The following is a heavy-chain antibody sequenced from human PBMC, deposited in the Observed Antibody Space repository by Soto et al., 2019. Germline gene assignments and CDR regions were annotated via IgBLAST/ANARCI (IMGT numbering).Heavy chain of an antibody. Sequence: ASVKVSCKASGYTFTSYYMHWVRQAPGQGLEWMGIINPSGGGTSYAQKFQGRVTMTRDTSTSTVYMELSSLRSEDTAVYYCARDTISDYYGSGSSRFYYYYYYMDVWGKGTTVTVSS. V-gene: IGHV1-46*03. D-gene: IGHD3-10*01. CDR1: GYTFTSYY. CDR2: INPSGGGT. CDR3: ARDTISDYYGSGSSRFYYYYYYMDV. J-gene: IGHJ6*03.